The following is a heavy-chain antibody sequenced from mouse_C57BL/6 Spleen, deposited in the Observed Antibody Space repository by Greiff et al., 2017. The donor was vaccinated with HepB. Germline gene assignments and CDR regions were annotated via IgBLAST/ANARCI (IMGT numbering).Heavy chain of an antibody. CDR3: TRRLTTVVWDLNYFDY. Sequence: QVHVKQSGAELVRPGASVTLSCKASGYTFTDYEMHWVKQTPVHGLEWIGAIDPETGGTAYNQKFKGKAILTADKSSSTAYMELRSLTSEDSAVYYCTRRLTTVVWDLNYFDYWGQGTTLTVSS. CDR2: IDPETGGT. V-gene: IGHV1-15*01. D-gene: IGHD1-1*01. J-gene: IGHJ2*01. CDR1: GYTFTDYE.